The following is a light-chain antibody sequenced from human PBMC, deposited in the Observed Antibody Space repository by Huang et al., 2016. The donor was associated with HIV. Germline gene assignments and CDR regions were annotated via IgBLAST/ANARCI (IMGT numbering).Light chain of an antibody. CDR2: DTS. CDR3: QQHSNWPL. J-gene: IGKJ2*01. CDR1: QSVSSY. V-gene: IGKV3-11*01. Sequence: ELVLTQSPATLSLSPGQRATLSCRASQSVSSYLAWYQQNPAQVPRLILYDTSKRATGVPARFSGSGSGTDFPLTINRLEPEDFAVYYCQQHSNWPLLGQGTKLEI.